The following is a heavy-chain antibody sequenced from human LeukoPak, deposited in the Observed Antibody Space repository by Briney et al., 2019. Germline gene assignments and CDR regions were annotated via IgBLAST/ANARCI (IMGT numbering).Heavy chain of an antibody. V-gene: IGHV3-30*03. Sequence: RGSLRLSCAPSGFTFSKHGMHWVRQAPGKGLEWVAIISNDGSRKYYAHSVEGRFTISRDNSKNTLYLQMDSLRAEDTAVYYCARDRAWNYFDYWGQGTLVTVSS. CDR2: ISNDGSRK. CDR3: ARDRAWNYFDY. CDR1: GFTFSKHG. D-gene: IGHD3-3*01. J-gene: IGHJ4*02.